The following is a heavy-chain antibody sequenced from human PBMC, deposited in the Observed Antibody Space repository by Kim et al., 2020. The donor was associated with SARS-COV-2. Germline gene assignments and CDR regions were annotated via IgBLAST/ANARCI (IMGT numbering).Heavy chain of an antibody. CDR1: GYSFTSYW. CDR2: IYPGDSDT. D-gene: IGHD3-22*01. CDR3: ATGYYYDSSGYTTWYY. V-gene: IGHV5-51*01. J-gene: IGHJ4*02. Sequence: GESLKISCKGSGYSFTSYWIGWVRQMPGKGLEWMGIIYPGDSDTRYSPSFQGQVTISADKSISTAYLQWSSLKASDTAMYYCATGYYYDSSGYTTWYYWGQGTLVTVSS.